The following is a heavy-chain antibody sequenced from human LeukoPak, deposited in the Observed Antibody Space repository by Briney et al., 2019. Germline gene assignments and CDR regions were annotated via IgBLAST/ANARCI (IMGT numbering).Heavy chain of an antibody. J-gene: IGHJ4*02. Sequence: PGGSLRLSCAASGFTFSSYAMSWVRQAPGKGLEWVSAISGSGGSTYYADSVKGRFTISRDNSKNTLYLQMNSLRAEDTAVYYCAKDSIAARPRLYYFDYWGQGTLVAVSS. V-gene: IGHV3-23*01. CDR2: ISGSGGST. CDR1: GFTFSSYA. CDR3: AKDSIAARPRLYYFDY. D-gene: IGHD6-6*01.